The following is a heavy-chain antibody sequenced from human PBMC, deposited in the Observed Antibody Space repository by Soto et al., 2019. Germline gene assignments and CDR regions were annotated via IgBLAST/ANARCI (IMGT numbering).Heavy chain of an antibody. CDR1: GFTFSSYW. Sequence: PGGSLRLSCAASGFTFSSYWMSWVRQAPGKGLEWVANIKQDGSEKYYVDSVKGRFTISRDNAKNSLYPQMNSLRAEDTAVYYCARIVVAASYYFDYWGQGTLVTVS. J-gene: IGHJ4*02. CDR3: ARIVVAASYYFDY. D-gene: IGHD2-15*01. V-gene: IGHV3-7*01. CDR2: IKQDGSEK.